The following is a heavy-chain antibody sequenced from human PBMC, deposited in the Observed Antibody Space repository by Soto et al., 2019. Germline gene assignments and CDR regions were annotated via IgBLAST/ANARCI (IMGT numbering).Heavy chain of an antibody. CDR2: IYYSGST. Sequence: SETLCLTCTVSGGSISSGGYYWSWIRQHPGKGLEWIGYIYYSGSTYYNPSLKSRVTISVDTSKNQFSLKLSSVTAADTAVYYCAMDYGDNAGYWGQGTLVTVSS. D-gene: IGHD4-17*01. J-gene: IGHJ4*02. CDR1: GGSISSGGYY. V-gene: IGHV4-31*03. CDR3: AMDYGDNAGY.